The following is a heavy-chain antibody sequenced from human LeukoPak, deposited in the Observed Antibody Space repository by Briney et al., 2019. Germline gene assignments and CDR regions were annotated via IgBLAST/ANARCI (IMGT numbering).Heavy chain of an antibody. V-gene: IGHV6-1*01. CDR1: GDSVSSNSAA. D-gene: IGHD7-27*01. CDR2: TYYRSKWYN. CDR3: AKARGTNWGLDC. Sequence: SQTLSLTCAISGDSVSSNSAAWNWIRQSPSRGLEWLGRTYYRSKWYNDYAASVKSRITINPDTSKNLFSLQLNSVTAEDMAVYYCAKARGTNWGLDCWGQGTLVTVSS. J-gene: IGHJ4*02.